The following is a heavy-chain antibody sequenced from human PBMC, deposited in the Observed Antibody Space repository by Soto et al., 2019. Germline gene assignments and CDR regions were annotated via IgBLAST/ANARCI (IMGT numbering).Heavy chain of an antibody. CDR3: ARASGRSVPLIRGELFDP. Sequence: PSETLSLTCTVSGGSVRSSTYYWGWIRQPPGKGLEWIGYIYYSGSTYYNPSLKSRVTISVDTSKNQFSLKLSSVTAADTAVYYCARASGRSVPLIRGELFDPWGQGTLVTVSS. D-gene: IGHD1-26*01. J-gene: IGHJ5*02. CDR2: IYYSGST. CDR1: GGSVRSSTYY. V-gene: IGHV4-31*02.